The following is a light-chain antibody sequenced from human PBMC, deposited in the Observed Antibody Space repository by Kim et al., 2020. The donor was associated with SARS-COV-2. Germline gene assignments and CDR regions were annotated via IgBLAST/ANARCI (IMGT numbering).Light chain of an antibody. CDR2: TDD. CDR1: TSSIGRNT. Sequence: QSVLAQPPSVSGTPGQTVTISCSGSTSSIGRNTVNWYLQFPGTAPKLLIYTDDQRPSGVPDRFSGSKSGNSAYLAISGLQSEDEAVYYCAAWDDSLNGRGVFGGGTQLTVL. CDR3: AAWDDSLNGRGV. J-gene: IGLJ3*02. V-gene: IGLV1-44*01.